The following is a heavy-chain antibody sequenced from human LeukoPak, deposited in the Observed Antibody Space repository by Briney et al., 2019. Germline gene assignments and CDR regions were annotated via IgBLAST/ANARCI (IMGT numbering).Heavy chain of an antibody. CDR3: ARGVTVTRNFDY. CDR2: IYYSGST. D-gene: IGHD4-11*01. Sequence: PSETLSLTCTVSGDSISSGGYYWRWIRQHPGKGLEWIGYIYYSGSTYYNPSLKSRLTTSVDTSKNQFSLKLSSVTAADTAVYYCARGVTVTRNFDYWGQGTLVTVSS. J-gene: IGHJ4*02. V-gene: IGHV4-31*03. CDR1: GDSISSGGYY.